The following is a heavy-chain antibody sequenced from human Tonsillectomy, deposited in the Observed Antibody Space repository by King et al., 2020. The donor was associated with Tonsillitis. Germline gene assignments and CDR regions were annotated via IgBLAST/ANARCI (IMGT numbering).Heavy chain of an antibody. CDR3: ARGRTTTIFDP. CDR2: INPNSGGT. Sequence: VQLVESGAEVKKPGASVKVSCKASGYTFTGYYMHWVRQAPGQGLEWMGWINPNSGGTNYAQKCQCRVTMTRDTSISTAYMELSRLRSDDTAVYYCARGRTTTIFDPWGQGTLVTVSS. CDR1: GYTFTGYY. J-gene: IGHJ5*02. V-gene: IGHV1-2*02. D-gene: IGHD1/OR15-1a*01.